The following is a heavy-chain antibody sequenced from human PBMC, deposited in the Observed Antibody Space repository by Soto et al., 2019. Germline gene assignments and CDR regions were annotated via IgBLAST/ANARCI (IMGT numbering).Heavy chain of an antibody. Sequence: QVQLVESGGGVVQPGRSLRLSCAASGFTFSSYGMHWVRQAPGKGLEWVAVISYDGSNKYYADSVKGRFTISRDNSKNTLYLQMNSLRAEDTAVYYCAKVDSSSSLGYWGQGTLVTVSS. CDR1: GFTFSSYG. V-gene: IGHV3-30*18. CDR3: AKVDSSSSLGY. D-gene: IGHD6-6*01. CDR2: ISYDGSNK. J-gene: IGHJ4*02.